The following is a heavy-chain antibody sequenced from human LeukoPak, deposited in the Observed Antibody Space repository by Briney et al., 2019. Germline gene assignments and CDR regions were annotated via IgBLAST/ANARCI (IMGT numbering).Heavy chain of an antibody. CDR2: INHSGST. J-gene: IGHJ5*02. CDR3: ARWGSSPVAYGWFDP. V-gene: IGHV4-34*01. D-gene: IGHD2-8*02. Sequence: SETLSLTCAVYGGSFSGYYWSWIRQPPGKGLEWIGEINHSGSTNYNPSLKSRVTISVDTSKNQFSLKLSSVTAADTAVYYCARWGSSPVAYGWFDPWGPGTLVTVSS. CDR1: GGSFSGYY.